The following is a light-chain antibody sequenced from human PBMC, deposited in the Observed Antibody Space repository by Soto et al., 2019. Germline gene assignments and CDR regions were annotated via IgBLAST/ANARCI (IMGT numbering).Light chain of an antibody. V-gene: IGKV3-11*01. Sequence: EIVLTQSPGTLSLSPGERATLSCRASQSVASSSIAWYQQRLGQAPRLLIYGASNRATGIPARFSGSGSGTDFTLTISSLEPEDFAVYYCQQRSNTWTFGQGTKVDIK. J-gene: IGKJ1*01. CDR2: GAS. CDR1: QSVASSS. CDR3: QQRSNTWT.